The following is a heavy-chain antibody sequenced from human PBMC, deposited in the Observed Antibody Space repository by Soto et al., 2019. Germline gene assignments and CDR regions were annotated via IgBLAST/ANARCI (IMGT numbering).Heavy chain of an antibody. Sequence: QVQLVESGGGVVQPGRSLRLSCAASGFTFSSYAMHWVRQAPGKGLEWVAVISYDGSNKYYADSVKGRFTISRHNSKNTLYLQMNSLRAEDTAVYYCARGKGTAMVTGLRNDAFDIWGQGRMVTVSS. CDR2: ISYDGSNK. CDR1: GFTFSSYA. D-gene: IGHD5-18*01. V-gene: IGHV3-30-3*01. CDR3: ARGKGTAMVTGLRNDAFDI. J-gene: IGHJ3*02.